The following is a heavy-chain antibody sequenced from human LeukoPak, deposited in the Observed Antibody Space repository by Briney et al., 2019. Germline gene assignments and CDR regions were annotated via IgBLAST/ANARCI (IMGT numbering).Heavy chain of an antibody. Sequence: GGSLRLSCSASAFTFNSYPVHWVRHAPGKGMEYVSGISRNGGSTYYADSVKGRFTISRDNSKNTLYLQMSSLRAEDTAVYYCVKESGFMVAPNSAFDIWGQGTMVTVSS. CDR1: AFTFNSYP. V-gene: IGHV3-64D*06. CDR2: ISRNGGST. J-gene: IGHJ3*02. D-gene: IGHD4/OR15-4a*01. CDR3: VKESGFMVAPNSAFDI.